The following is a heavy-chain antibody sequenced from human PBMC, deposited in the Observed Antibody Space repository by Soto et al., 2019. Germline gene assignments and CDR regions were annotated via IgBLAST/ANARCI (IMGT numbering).Heavy chain of an antibody. V-gene: IGHV3-23*01. Sequence: GGSLRLSCAASGFTFSSYAMSWVRQAPGKGLEWVSAISGSGGSTYYADSVKGRFTISRDSSKNTLYLQMNSLRAEDTAVYYCANSPLDDYIWGSFPSPFDYWGQGTLVTVSS. J-gene: IGHJ4*02. CDR1: GFTFSSYA. CDR2: ISGSGGST. D-gene: IGHD3-16*01. CDR3: ANSPLDDYIWGSFPSPFDY.